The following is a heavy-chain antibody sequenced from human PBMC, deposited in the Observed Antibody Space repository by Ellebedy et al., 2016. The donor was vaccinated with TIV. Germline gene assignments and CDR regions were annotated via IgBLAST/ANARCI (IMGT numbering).Heavy chain of an antibody. CDR3: ARDPSSRGYHHYYGMDV. V-gene: IGHV1-18*01. CDR1: GYTFTRYG. Sequence: AASVKVSCKASGYTFTRYGITWVRQAPGQGLEWMGWIRAYNGNTNYAQNLQGRVTITTDPSTKTAYMELRSLRSDDTAVYYCARDPSSRGYHHYYGMDVWGQGTTVTVSS. D-gene: IGHD3-10*01. CDR2: IRAYNGNT. J-gene: IGHJ6*02.